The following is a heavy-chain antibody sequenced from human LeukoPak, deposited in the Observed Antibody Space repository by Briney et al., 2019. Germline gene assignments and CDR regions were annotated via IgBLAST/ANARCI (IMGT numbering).Heavy chain of an antibody. CDR3: ARDIGGAGY. D-gene: IGHD6-19*01. J-gene: IGHJ4*02. V-gene: IGHV4-34*01. CDR1: GESFSAYY. CDR2: INHSGRT. Sequence: SETLSLTCAVYGESFSAYYWNWIRQPPGKGLEWIGEINHSGRTIYNPSLTSRVTISVDTSKNQFSLKLNSVTAADTAVYYCARDIGGAGYWGQGTLVTVSS.